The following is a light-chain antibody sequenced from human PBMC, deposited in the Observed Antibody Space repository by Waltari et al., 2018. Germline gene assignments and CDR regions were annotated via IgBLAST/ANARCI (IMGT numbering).Light chain of an antibody. V-gene: IGKV3-11*01. CDR2: ETS. Sequence: IVLTQSPATLSLSPGGSATLPCRASQSVITFLTWYQQKPGQAPRLLIYETSKRATGIPARFSGAGSGTDFTLTINSLEPEDFAIYYCQQRSAWPRTFGQGTKLEFK. CDR1: QSVITF. J-gene: IGKJ2*01. CDR3: QQRSAWPRT.